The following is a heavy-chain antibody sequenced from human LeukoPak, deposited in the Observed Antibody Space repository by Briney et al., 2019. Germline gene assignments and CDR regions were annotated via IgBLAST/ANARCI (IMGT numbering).Heavy chain of an antibody. CDR3: AREATWGQWYFDH. V-gene: IGHV3-30*03. CDR1: GFSFSNHG. J-gene: IGHJ4*02. CDR2: IASDGGAK. Sequence: GTSLRLSCVSSGFSFSNHGMHWVRQAPGKGLEWVSVIASDGGAKFYADSVKGRFTLSRDNSKNMFFLQMNFLTVEDTAIYYCAREATWGQWYFDHWGQGTPVTVSS. D-gene: IGHD6-19*01.